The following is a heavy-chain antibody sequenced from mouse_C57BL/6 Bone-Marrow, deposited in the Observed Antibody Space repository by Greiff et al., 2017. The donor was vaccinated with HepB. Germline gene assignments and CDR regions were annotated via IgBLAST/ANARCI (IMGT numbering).Heavy chain of an antibody. CDR3: AREGNYYAMDY. V-gene: IGHV1-42*01. Sequence: EVQRVESGPELVKPGASVKISCKASGYSFTGYYMNWVKQSPEKSLEWIGEINPSTGGTTYNQKFKAKATLTVDKSTSTAYMQRKSLTSEDSAVYYYAREGNYYAMDYWGQGTSVTVSS. D-gene: IGHD2-1*01. J-gene: IGHJ4*01. CDR2: INPSTGGT. CDR1: GYSFTGYY.